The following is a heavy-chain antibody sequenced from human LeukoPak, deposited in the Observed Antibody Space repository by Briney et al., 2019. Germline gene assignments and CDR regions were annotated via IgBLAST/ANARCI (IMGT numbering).Heavy chain of an antibody. CDR2: IIPIFGTA. J-gene: IGHJ4*02. Sequence: SVKVSCKASGGTFSSYAISWVRQAPGQGLEWMGGIIPIFGTANYAQKFQGRVTTTTDESTSTAYMELSSLRAEDTAVYYCAKVPPNDFWSGSNWGVDYWGQGTLVTVSS. CDR3: AKVPPNDFWSGSNWGVDY. V-gene: IGHV1-69*05. D-gene: IGHD3-3*01. CDR1: GGTFSSYA.